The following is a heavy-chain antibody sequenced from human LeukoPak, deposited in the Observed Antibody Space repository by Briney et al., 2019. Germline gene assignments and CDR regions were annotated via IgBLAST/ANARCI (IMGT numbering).Heavy chain of an antibody. V-gene: IGHV4-4*07. CDR3: ARETVKTTRWYSEY. Sequence: SETLSLTCTVSSGSMSVYYWTWIRQPAGKGLEYIGRVYPSGSTYYNPSLKSRVTVSVDTSKNHFSLKLTSVTAADTAIYYCARETVKTTRWYSEYWGQGILVTVSS. D-gene: IGHD2-15*01. J-gene: IGHJ4*02. CDR1: SGSMSVYY. CDR2: VYPSGST.